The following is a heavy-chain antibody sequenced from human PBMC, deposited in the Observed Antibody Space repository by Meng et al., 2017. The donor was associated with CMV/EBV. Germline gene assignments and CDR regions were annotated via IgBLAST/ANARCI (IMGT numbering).Heavy chain of an antibody. Sequence: VHLQESGPGLRTPSPPRSLTCTVSGGSFSSRSYYCSWIRQPAGKGLEWIGRIYTSGSTNYNPSLKSRVTISVDTSKNQFSLKLSSVTAADTAVYYCAREAFKVLFFPFDPWGQGTLVTVSS. J-gene: IGHJ5*02. CDR2: IYTSGST. D-gene: IGHD1-1*01. CDR1: GGSFSSRSYY. V-gene: IGHV4-61*02. CDR3: AREAFKVLFFPFDP.